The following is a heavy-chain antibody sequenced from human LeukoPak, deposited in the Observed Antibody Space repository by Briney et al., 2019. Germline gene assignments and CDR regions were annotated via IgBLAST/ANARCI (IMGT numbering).Heavy chain of an antibody. CDR2: IWYDGSNK. Sequence: GGSLSLSCAASGFIFSSYAMHWVRQAPGKGPEWVAIIWYDGSNKYYAESVEGRFTISGDNSKNTLYLQMNSLRAEDTAVYSCARGLGYSYGYGIDYWGQGTLVIASS. CDR3: ARGLGYSYGYGIDY. V-gene: IGHV3-33*01. CDR1: GFIFSSYA. J-gene: IGHJ4*02. D-gene: IGHD5-18*01.